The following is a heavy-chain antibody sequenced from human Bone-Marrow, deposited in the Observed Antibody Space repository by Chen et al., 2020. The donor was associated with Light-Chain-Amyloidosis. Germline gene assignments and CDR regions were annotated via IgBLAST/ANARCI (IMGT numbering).Heavy chain of an antibody. CDR3: AKARCTSISCSDFDY. CDR2: ARGGDGPT. Sequence: VQLVESGGGLVQPGGSLRRSCVGSGFTLSNYDRTWVRQPPGTGLEWVSVARGGDGPTYYADSVRSRFTIYRDNSKNALYLQINILRADDTAVYYCAKARCTSISCSDFDYWGQGTLVTVSS. D-gene: IGHD2-2*01. CDR1: GFTLSNYD. V-gene: IGHV3-23*04. J-gene: IGHJ4*02.